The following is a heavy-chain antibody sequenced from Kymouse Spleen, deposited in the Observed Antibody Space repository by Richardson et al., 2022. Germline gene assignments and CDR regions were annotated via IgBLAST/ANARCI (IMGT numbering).Heavy chain of an antibody. CDR1: GGSFSGYY. J-gene: IGHJ6*02. Sequence: QVQLQQWGAGLLKPSETLSLTCAVYGGSFSGYYWSWIRQPPGKGLEWIGEINHSGSTNYNPSLKSRVTISVDTSKNQFSLKLSSVTAADTAVYYCARGEDNWNYVGYYYYGMDVWGQGTTVTVSS. V-gene: IGHV4-34*01. CDR2: INHSGST. D-gene: IGHD1-7*01. CDR3: ARGEDNWNYVGYYYYGMDV.